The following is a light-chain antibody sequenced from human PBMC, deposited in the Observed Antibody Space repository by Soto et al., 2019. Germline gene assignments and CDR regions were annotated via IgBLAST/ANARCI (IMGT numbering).Light chain of an antibody. J-gene: IGKJ3*01. V-gene: IGKV1-9*01. CDR2: AAS. CDR1: HGISSY. CDR3: QQLNSYPLFT. Sequence: IQLTQSPSSLSASVGDRVTITCRASHGISSYLAWYQQKPGKAPKLLIYAASTLQSGVPSRFSGSGSGTDFTLTISSLPLEDFATYYCQQLNSYPLFTFGPGTKVDIK.